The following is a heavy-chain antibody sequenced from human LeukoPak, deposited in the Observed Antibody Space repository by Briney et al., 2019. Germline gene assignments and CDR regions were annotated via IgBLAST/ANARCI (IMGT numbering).Heavy chain of an antibody. D-gene: IGHD3-10*01. Sequence: ASEKVSCKASGYTFTRHYMHWVRQAPGQGLEWMGIVNPSSGSTSYAQKFQGRVTMTRDTSTSTVYMELSSLRSEDTAVYYCARGAWFGELLTPIDYWGQGSLVTVSS. J-gene: IGHJ4*02. V-gene: IGHV1-46*01. CDR2: VNPSSGST. CDR1: GYTFTRHY. CDR3: ARGAWFGELLTPIDY.